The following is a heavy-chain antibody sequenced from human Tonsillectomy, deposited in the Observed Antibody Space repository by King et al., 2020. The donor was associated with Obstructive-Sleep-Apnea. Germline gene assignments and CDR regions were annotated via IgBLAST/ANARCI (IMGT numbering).Heavy chain of an antibody. Sequence: VQLVESGGGLVQPGGSLRLSCAVSGFTVSSTYMSWVRQAPGKGLEWVSTLYSGGATDYADSVKGRFTISIDTSKNTLYLQMNSLRAEDTAVYFCARGLGYSYGYSFDYWGQGTLVTVSS. CDR2: LYSGGAT. V-gene: IGHV3-66*01. J-gene: IGHJ4*02. D-gene: IGHD5-18*01. CDR3: ARGLGYSYGYSFDY. CDR1: GFTVSSTY.